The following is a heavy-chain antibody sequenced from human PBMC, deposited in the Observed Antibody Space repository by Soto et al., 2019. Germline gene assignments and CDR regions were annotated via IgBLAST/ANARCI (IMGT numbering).Heavy chain of an antibody. V-gene: IGHV3-23*01. Sequence: EVQLLESGGGLVQPGGSLRLSCAASGFTFSSYAMSWVRQAPGKGLEWVSAISGSGGSTYYADSVKGRFTISRDNSKNTLDLQMNSLRAEDTAVYYCAENTCSGGSCYETRWGQGTLVTVSS. CDR3: AENTCSGGSCYETR. CDR2: ISGSGGST. D-gene: IGHD2-15*01. CDR1: GFTFSSYA. J-gene: IGHJ4*02.